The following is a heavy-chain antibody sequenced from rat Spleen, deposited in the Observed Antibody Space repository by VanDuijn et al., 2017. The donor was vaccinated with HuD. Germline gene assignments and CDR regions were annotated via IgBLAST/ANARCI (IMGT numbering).Heavy chain of an antibody. CDR1: GFTFSDYG. D-gene: IGHD1-7*01. J-gene: IGHJ2*01. CDR3: ARLWVFDS. V-gene: IGHV5-29*01. CDR2: ISSDGRRN. Sequence: EVQLVESGGGLVQPGKSLKLSCAASGFTFSDYGMAWVRQAPTKGLEWVATISSDGRRNYYRDSVKGRFTISRDNAKNSLYLQMDSLRSADTATYYCARLWVFDSWGQGVMVTVSS.